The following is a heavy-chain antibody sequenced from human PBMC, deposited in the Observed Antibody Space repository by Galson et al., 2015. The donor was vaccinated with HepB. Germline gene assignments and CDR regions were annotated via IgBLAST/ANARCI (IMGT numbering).Heavy chain of an antibody. CDR3: AREVFYEISGYYPTATHYYGMDV. CDR2: ISGYNGNT. Sequence: SVKVSCKASGYTFRNNGISWVRQAPGQGLEWLGWISGYNGNTNYAQKFQGRVTMTTDTSTSTVYMELRSLRSDDTAVYYCAREVFYEISGYYPTATHYYGMDVWGQGTTVTVSS. V-gene: IGHV1-18*04. D-gene: IGHD3-22*01. J-gene: IGHJ6*02. CDR1: GYTFRNNG.